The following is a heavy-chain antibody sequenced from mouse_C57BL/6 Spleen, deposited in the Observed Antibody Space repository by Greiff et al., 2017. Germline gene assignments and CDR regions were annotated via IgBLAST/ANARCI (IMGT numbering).Heavy chain of an antibody. J-gene: IGHJ4*01. D-gene: IGHD2-3*01. V-gene: IGHV5-12*01. CDR3: ARLDGYFAMDY. CDR2: ISNGGGST. Sequence: EVKLVESGGGLVQPGGSLKLSCAASGFTFSDYYMYWVRQTPEKRLEWVAYISNGGGSTYYPDTVKGRFTISRDNAKNTLYLQMSRLKSEDTAMYYCARLDGYFAMDYWGQGTSVTVSS. CDR1: GFTFSDYY.